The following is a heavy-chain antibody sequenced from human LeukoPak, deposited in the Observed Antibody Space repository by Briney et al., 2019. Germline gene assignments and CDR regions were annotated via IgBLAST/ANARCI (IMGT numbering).Heavy chain of an antibody. CDR1: EFTFSVYW. D-gene: IGHD1-20*01. J-gene: IGHJ5*02. V-gene: IGHV3-74*01. CDR3: ARDNCPGWFDP. Sequence: PGGSLRLSCAASEFTFSVYWMHWVRQAPGKGLVWVSRISGDGASTSYADSVKGRFTISRDNAKNTVYLQMNSLRAEDTALYYCARDNCPGWFDPWGQGTLVTVSS. CDR2: ISGDGAST.